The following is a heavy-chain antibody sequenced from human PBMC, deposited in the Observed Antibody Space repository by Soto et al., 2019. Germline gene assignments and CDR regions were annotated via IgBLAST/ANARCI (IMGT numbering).Heavy chain of an antibody. J-gene: IGHJ6*01. CDR1: GFTFRSYG. CDR2: IWFDGSKK. V-gene: IGHV3-33*01. CDR3: GRELPVPYGYGRDV. Sequence: QMQLVESGGGVVQPGRSLRLSCAASGFTFRSYGIHWVRQAPGKGLEWVALIWFDGSKKYYVDSVKGRLAVSRDNSKNTLYLQMNTLRVEDTAVYYWGRELPVPYGYGRDVWGQGTTVTFSS. D-gene: IGHD2-2*01.